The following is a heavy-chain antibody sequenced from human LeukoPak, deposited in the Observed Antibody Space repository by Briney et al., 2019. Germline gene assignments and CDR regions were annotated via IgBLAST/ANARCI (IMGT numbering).Heavy chain of an antibody. V-gene: IGHV3-23*01. CDR2: ISGSGGNT. CDR1: GFTVSSYA. J-gene: IGHJ4*02. Sequence: PGGSLRLSCAAFGFTVSSYAMSWVRQAPGKGLEWVSAISGSGGNTYYADSVKGRFTISRDNSKNTLHLLMNSLRADDTAVYYCVPATGNNWGQGTLVTVSS. D-gene: IGHD1-1*01. CDR3: VPATGNN.